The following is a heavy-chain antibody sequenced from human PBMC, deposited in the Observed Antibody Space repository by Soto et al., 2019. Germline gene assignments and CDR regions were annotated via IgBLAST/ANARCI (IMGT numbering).Heavy chain of an antibody. CDR2: IIPIFGTA. CDR1: GGTFSSYA. J-gene: IGHJ6*02. V-gene: IGHV1-69*13. Sequence: SVKVSCNASGGTFSSYAISWVRQAPGQGLEWMGGIIPIFGTANYAQKFQGRVTITADESTSTAYMELSSLRSEDTAVYYCARDARATPYYYYGIDVWGQGTTVTVYS. CDR3: ARDARATPYYYYGIDV.